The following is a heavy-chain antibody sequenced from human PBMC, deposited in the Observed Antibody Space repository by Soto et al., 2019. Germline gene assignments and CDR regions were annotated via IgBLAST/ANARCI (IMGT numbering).Heavy chain of an antibody. Sequence: GGSLRLSCTASGFTFSTYAMSWVRQAPGKGLEWVSTISDSGSTYYADSVKGRFTISTDTSTSTAYMELRSLRSDDTAVYYCARDRFEGYDILTGYYQRSYYFDYWGQGTLVTVSS. V-gene: IGHV3-23*01. J-gene: IGHJ4*02. CDR1: GFTFSTYA. D-gene: IGHD3-9*01. CDR2: ISDSGST. CDR3: ARDRFEGYDILTGYYQRSYYFDY.